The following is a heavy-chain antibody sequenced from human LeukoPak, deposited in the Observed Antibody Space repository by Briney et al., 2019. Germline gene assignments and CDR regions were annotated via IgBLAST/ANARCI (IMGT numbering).Heavy chain of an antibody. CDR3: ARVGYCRSTSCYSPFDY. CDR1: GYTFTSYD. V-gene: IGHV1-8*03. Sequence: ASVKVSCKASGYTFTSYDINWVRQATGQGLEWMGWMNPNSGNTGYAQKFQGRVTITRNTSISTAYMELSSLRSEDTAVYYCARVGYCRSTSCYSPFDYWGQGTLVTVSS. CDR2: MNPNSGNT. J-gene: IGHJ4*01. D-gene: IGHD2-2*01.